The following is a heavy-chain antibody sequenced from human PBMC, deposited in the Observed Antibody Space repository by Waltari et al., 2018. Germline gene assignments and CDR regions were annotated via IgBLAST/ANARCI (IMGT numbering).Heavy chain of an antibody. Sequence: QVQLVESGGGVVQPGRSLSLSCAASGFTFSSYAMHWVRQAPGKGLEWVAVISYDGSNKYYADSVKGRFTISRDNSKNTLYLQMNSLRAEDTAVYYCARSLVGPYGGYFDYWGQGTLVTVSS. J-gene: IGHJ4*02. CDR3: ARSLVGPYGGYFDY. CDR1: GFTFSSYA. CDR2: ISYDGSNK. V-gene: IGHV3-30-3*01. D-gene: IGHD1-26*01.